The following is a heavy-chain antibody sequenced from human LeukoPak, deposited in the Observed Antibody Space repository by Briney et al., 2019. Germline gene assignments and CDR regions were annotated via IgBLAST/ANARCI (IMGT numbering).Heavy chain of an antibody. CDR2: ISYDGGDE. Sequence: EGSLRLSCEASGFSVAYYGMHWVRQVPDKGLEWVAVISYDGGDEYYADSVKGRFTISRDNSKNTVFLQMNNLRLEDTAVYYCVRQAQEDSWGQGTLVTVSS. CDR1: GFSVAYYG. CDR3: VRQAQEDS. V-gene: IGHV3-30*03. D-gene: IGHD2-15*01. J-gene: IGHJ4*02.